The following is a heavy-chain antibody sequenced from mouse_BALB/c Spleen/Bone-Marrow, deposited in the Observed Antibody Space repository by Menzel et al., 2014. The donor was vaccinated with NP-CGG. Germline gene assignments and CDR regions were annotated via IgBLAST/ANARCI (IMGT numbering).Heavy chain of an antibody. Sequence: EVQLQQSGPELVKPGASVKMPCKASGYTFTSYVIHWVKQKPGQGLEWIGYTNPYTDGAKYNEKFKGKATLTSDKSSSTACMELSSLTSEDSAVYYCARSVWYFDVWGAGTTVTVSS. J-gene: IGHJ1*01. CDR1: GYTFTSYV. CDR2: TNPYTDGA. V-gene: IGHV1-14*01. CDR3: ARSVWYFDV.